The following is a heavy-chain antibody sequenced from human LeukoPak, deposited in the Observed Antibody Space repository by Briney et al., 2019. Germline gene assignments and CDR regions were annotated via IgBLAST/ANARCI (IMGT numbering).Heavy chain of an antibody. J-gene: IGHJ3*02. Sequence: GGSLRLSCAASGFTFSSYSMNWVRQAPGKGLEWVSAISGSGGSTYYADSVKGRFTISRDNSKNTLYLQMNSLRAEDTAVYYCAKREGMGAAFDIWGQGTMVTVSS. CDR2: ISGSGGST. CDR3: AKREGMGAAFDI. CDR1: GFTFSSYS. D-gene: IGHD1-26*01. V-gene: IGHV3-23*01.